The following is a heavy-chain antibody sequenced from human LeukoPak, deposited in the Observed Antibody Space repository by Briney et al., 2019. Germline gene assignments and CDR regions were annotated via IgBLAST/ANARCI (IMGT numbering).Heavy chain of an antibody. J-gene: IGHJ4*02. D-gene: IGHD6-19*01. CDR3: ARDRTLYSSGWQLDY. CDR1: GYTFTGYY. CDR2: INPNSGGT. Sequence: ASVKVSCKASGYTFTGYYMHWVRQAPGQGLEWMGRINPNSGGTNYAKKFQGRVTMTRDTSISTAYMELSRLRSDDTAVYYCARDRTLYSSGWQLDYWGQGTLVTVSS. V-gene: IGHV1-2*06.